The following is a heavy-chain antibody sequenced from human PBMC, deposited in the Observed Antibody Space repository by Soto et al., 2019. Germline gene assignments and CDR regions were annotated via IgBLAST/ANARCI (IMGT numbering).Heavy chain of an antibody. CDR1: GGTFSSYA. Sequence: QVQLVQSGAEVKKPGSSVKVSCKASGGTFSSYAISWVRQAPGQGLEWMGGIIPIFGTANYAQKFQGRVTITADKSTSTAYMELSSLRSEDTAMYYCARSPYDILTEGVNWFDPWGQGTLVTVSS. J-gene: IGHJ5*02. CDR3: ARSPYDILTEGVNWFDP. V-gene: IGHV1-69*06. CDR2: IIPIFGTA. D-gene: IGHD3-9*01.